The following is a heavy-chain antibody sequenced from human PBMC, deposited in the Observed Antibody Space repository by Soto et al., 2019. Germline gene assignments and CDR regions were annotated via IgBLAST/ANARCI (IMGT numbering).Heavy chain of an antibody. D-gene: IGHD5-12*01. CDR1: GYTFTSYD. J-gene: IGHJ3*02. CDR2: MNPNSGNT. CDR3: AREIVARDAFDI. Sequence: ASVKVSCKVSGYTFTSYDINWVRQATGQGLEWMGWMNPNSGNTGYAQKFQGRVTMTRNTSISTAYMELSSLRSEDTAVYYCAREIVARDAFDIWGQGTMVTVSS. V-gene: IGHV1-8*01.